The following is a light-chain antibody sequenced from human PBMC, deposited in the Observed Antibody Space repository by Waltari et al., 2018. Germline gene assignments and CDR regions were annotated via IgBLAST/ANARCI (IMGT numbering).Light chain of an antibody. CDR2: STS. CDR3: QQYNTYSTYT. Sequence: DIQMTQSPSILSASVGDRVTITCRASQSIRTWLAWYQQKPGKAPKLLLYSTSNLETGVPSRFSGSGSVTEFSLTISSLQPDDFATYYCQQYNTYSTYTFGQGTKLEIK. V-gene: IGKV1-5*03. CDR1: QSIRTW. J-gene: IGKJ2*01.